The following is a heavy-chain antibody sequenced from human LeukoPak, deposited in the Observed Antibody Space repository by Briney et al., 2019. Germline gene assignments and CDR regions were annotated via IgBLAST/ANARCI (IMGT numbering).Heavy chain of an antibody. CDR1: GGSIGGYY. CDR2: IYDSGST. V-gene: IGHV4-59*08. CDR3: ARLYSTSWYYFDY. Sequence: SETLSLTCTVSGGSIGGYYWSWIRQPPGKGLEWIGYIYDSGSTNYNPSLKSRVTIAVDTSRNQFSLKLTSVTAAVTAMYYCARLYSTSWYYFDYWGQGTLVTVSS. J-gene: IGHJ4*02. D-gene: IGHD4-11*01.